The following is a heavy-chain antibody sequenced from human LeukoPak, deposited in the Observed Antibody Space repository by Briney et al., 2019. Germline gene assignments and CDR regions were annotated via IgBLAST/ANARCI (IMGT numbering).Heavy chain of an antibody. J-gene: IGHJ4*02. CDR1: GYTLTGHY. Sequence: ASVKVSCEASGYTLTGHYMHWVRQAPGQGLEWMGWINPNSGGTNYAQKFQGRVTMTRDTSISTAYMELSRLRSDDTAVYYCARVFPVATYYFDYWGQGTLVTVSS. CDR2: INPNSGGT. D-gene: IGHD5-12*01. V-gene: IGHV1-2*02. CDR3: ARVFPVATYYFDY.